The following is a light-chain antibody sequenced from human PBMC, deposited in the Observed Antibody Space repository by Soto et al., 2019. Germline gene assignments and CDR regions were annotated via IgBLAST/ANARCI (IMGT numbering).Light chain of an antibody. J-gene: IGLJ3*02. V-gene: IGLV1-40*01. CDR3: QSYDSSLSGMV. Sequence: QSVLTQPPSVSGAPGQRVTISCTESSSNIRAGYDVHWFQQLPGTAPKLLISDNSNRPSGVPDRFSGSKSGTSASLAITGLQAEEEADYYCQSYDSSLSGMVFSVGTKVTVL. CDR2: DNS. CDR1: SSNIRAGYD.